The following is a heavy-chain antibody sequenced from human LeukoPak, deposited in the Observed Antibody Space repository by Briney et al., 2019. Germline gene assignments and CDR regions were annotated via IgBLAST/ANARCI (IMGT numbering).Heavy chain of an antibody. CDR3: ARDRLADGYCSSTSCYGFDY. CDR2: VHYSGST. V-gene: IGHV4-39*07. D-gene: IGHD2-2*01. CDR1: GGSISSSSYY. Sequence: SETLSLTCTVSGGSISSSSYYWGWIRQPPGKGLEWIGGVHYSGSTYYNPSLKSRVTMSVDTSKNQFSLKLSSVTAADTAVYYCARDRLADGYCSSTSCYGFDYWGQGTLVTVSS. J-gene: IGHJ4*02.